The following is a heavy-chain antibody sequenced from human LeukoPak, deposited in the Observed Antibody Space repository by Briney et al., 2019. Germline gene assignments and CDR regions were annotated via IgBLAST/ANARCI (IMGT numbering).Heavy chain of an antibody. CDR2: IKTDGTTT. D-gene: IGHD1-1*01. CDR1: GFTFSNYW. Sequence: QPGGSLRLSCAASGFTFSNYWMHWVRQAPGKGLVWVSRIKTDGTTTTYADSVKGRFTISRDNAKKTVYLQMNSLRAEDTAVYYCARASSYYDHWGQGILVTVSS. CDR3: ARASSYYDH. V-gene: IGHV3-74*03. J-gene: IGHJ4*02.